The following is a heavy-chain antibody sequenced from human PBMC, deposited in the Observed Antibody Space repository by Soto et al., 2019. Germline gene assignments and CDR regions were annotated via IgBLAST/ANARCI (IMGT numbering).Heavy chain of an antibody. J-gene: IGHJ6*02. D-gene: IGHD2-15*01. CDR3: ARIDCTGGSCRPYAYYGIDV. CDR1: GFTFYTYG. Sequence: GGSLRLSCAASGFTFYTYGMHWVRQAPGRGLEWVAVIWYDGSIKYYADSVKGRFTISRDNSKNTLYLQMNSLRAEDTAVYYCARIDCTGGSCRPYAYYGIDVWGEGTTFPV. V-gene: IGHV3-33*01. CDR2: IWYDGSIK.